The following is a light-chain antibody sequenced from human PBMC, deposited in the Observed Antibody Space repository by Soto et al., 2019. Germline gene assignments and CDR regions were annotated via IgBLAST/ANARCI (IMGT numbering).Light chain of an antibody. Sequence: DIHMTQSPASVSASVGDRVTITCQASQNINNYLNWYQQKPGRAPKLLIYDASNLEPGVPSRFRGSGSGTDFTFPISRLQPEDIATYYCQQYENLPTFGQGTRLAIK. CDR2: DAS. V-gene: IGKV1-33*01. J-gene: IGKJ5*01. CDR3: QQYENLPT. CDR1: QNINNY.